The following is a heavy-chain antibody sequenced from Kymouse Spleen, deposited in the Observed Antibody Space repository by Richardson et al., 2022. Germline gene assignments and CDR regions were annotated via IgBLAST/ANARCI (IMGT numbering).Heavy chain of an antibody. J-gene: IGHJ5*02. CDR1: GGSFSGYY. CDR3: ARGGITMVRGVMSNWFDP. D-gene: IGHD3-10*01. V-gene: IGHV4-34*01. Sequence: QVQLQQWGAGLLKPSETLSLTCAVYGGSFSGYYWSWIRQPPGKGLEWIGEINHSGSTNYNPSLKSRVTISVDTSKNQFSLKLSSVTAADTAVYYCARGGITMVRGVMSNWFDPWGQGTLVTVSS. CDR2: INHSGST.